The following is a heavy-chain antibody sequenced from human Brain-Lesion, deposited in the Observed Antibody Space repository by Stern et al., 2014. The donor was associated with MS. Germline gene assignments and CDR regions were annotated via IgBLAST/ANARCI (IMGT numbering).Heavy chain of an antibody. V-gene: IGHV1-2*04. CDR2: INPNSDGT. Sequence: VQLVESGAEVKKPGASVRLSCEASGNTLTPFYIHWVRQAPGQGLEWMGGINPNSDGTKFAQKFQGWVTITRDTSMTTAYMEVTSLTSDDTAVYYGARGGRYYADYWGQGTLVTVSS. CDR3: ARGGRYYADY. J-gene: IGHJ4*02. CDR1: GNTLTPFY. D-gene: IGHD2-2*01.